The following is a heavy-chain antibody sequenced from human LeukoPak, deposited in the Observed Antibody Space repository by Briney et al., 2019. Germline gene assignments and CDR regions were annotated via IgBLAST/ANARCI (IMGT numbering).Heavy chain of an antibody. D-gene: IGHD6-19*01. V-gene: IGHV3-9*01. CDR2: ISWNSGSI. CDR3: AKDKYSSGWNEGWLDP. Sequence: GRSLRLSCAATGFTFNDYAMHWVRQAPGKGLEWVSGISWNSGSIGYAGSVKGRFTISRDNAKNSVYLQMNSLRLEDTALYYCAKDKYSSGWNEGWLDPWGQGTLVTVSS. CDR1: GFTFNDYA. J-gene: IGHJ5*02.